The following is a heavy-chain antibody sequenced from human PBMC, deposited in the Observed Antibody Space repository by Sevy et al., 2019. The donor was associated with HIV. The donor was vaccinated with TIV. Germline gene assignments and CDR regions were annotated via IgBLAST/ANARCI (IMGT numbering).Heavy chain of an antibody. CDR2: RQYDGSNK. D-gene: IGHD2-21*01. V-gene: IGHV3-30*02. CDR1: GFSYSSCG. J-gene: IGHJ4*02. Sequence: GGSLRLSCAASGFSYSSCGMHWVRQAPGKGLEWVAYRQYDGSNKDYADSVKGRFTISRDNSKNTLDLQMNSLRVEETAVYYCVKEGGGEGGDHWGQGTLVTVSS. CDR3: VKEGGGEGGDH.